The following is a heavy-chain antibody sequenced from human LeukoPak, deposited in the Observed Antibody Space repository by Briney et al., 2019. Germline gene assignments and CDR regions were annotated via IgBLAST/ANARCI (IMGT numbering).Heavy chain of an antibody. J-gene: IGHJ5*02. CDR3: ARGRAARNWFNP. CDR1: GGSISSGSYY. V-gene: IGHV4-61*02. Sequence: SQTLSLTCTVSGGSISSGSYYWSWIRQPAGEGLEWIGRIYTSGSTNYNPSLKSRVTISVDTSKNQFSLKLSSVTAADTAVYYCARGRAARNWFNPWGQGTLVTVSS. CDR2: IYTSGST.